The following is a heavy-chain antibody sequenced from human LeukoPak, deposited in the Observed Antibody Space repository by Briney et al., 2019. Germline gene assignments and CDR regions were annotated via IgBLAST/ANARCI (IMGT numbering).Heavy chain of an antibody. CDR3: ARDGSYSGSAPDY. D-gene: IGHD1-26*01. V-gene: IGHV1-46*01. CDR1: KYSFTSYG. CDR2: INPSGGST. J-gene: IGHJ4*02. Sequence: ASVKVSCKASKYSFTSYGIAWVRQAPGQGLEWMGIINPSGGSTSYAQKFQGRVTMTRDMSTSTVYMELSSLRSEDTAVYYCARDGSYSGSAPDYWGQGTLVTVSS.